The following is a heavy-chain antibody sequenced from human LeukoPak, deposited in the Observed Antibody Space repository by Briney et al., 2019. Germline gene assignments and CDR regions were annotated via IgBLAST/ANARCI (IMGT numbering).Heavy chain of an antibody. CDR2: IIPIFGTA. D-gene: IGHD2-15*01. CDR3: ARGIIGYCSGGSCYDYYYGMDV. CDR1: GGTFISYA. J-gene: IGHJ6*02. Sequence: SVKVSCKASGGTFISYAISWMRQAPGQGLEWMGGIIPIFGTANYAQKFQGRVTITADESTSTAYMELSSLRSEDTAVYYCARGIIGYCSGGSCYDYYYGMDVWGQGTTVTVSS. V-gene: IGHV1-69*01.